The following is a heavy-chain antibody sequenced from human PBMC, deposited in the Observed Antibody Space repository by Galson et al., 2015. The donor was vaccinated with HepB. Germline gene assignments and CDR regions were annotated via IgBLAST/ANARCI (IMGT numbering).Heavy chain of an antibody. CDR1: GYSFTSYW. D-gene: IGHD4-17*01. CDR3: ARLGGGMTTVTTIWFDP. Sequence: QSGAEVKKPGESLKISCKGSGYSFTSYWIGWVRQMPGKGLEWMGIIYPGDPDTRYSPSFQGQVTISADKSISTAYLQCSSRKASDTAMYYCARLGGGMTTVTTIWFDPWGQGTLVTVSS. J-gene: IGHJ5*02. V-gene: IGHV5-51*01. CDR2: IYPGDPDT.